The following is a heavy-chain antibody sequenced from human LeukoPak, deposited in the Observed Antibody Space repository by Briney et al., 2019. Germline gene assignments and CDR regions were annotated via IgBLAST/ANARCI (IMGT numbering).Heavy chain of an antibody. D-gene: IGHD5-18*01. CDR3: ARGWIQLWAPYYYYMDV. CDR2: IYYSGST. Sequence: SETLSLTCTVSGGSISSYYWSWIRQPPGKGQEWIGYIYYSGSTNYNPSLKSRVTISVDTSKNQFSLKLSSVTAADTAVYYCARGWIQLWAPYYYYMDVWGKGTTVTVSS. J-gene: IGHJ6*03. V-gene: IGHV4-59*01. CDR1: GGSISSYY.